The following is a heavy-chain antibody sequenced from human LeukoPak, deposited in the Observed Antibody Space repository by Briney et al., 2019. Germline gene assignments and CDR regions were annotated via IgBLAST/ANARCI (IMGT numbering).Heavy chain of an antibody. CDR3: ARVGATTDAFDI. Sequence: SETLSLTCAVYGGSFSGYYWSWIRQPPGKGLEWIGEINHSGSTNYNPSLKSRVTISVDKSKNQFSLKLNSVTAADTAVYYCARVGATTDAFDIWGQGTMVTVSS. J-gene: IGHJ3*02. V-gene: IGHV4-34*01. CDR2: INHSGST. CDR1: GGSFSGYY. D-gene: IGHD1-26*01.